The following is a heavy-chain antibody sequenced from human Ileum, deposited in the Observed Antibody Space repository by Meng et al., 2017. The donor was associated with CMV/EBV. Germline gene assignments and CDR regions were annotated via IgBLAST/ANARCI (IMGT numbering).Heavy chain of an antibody. CDR2: ISSRSSTV. Sequence: GGSLRLSCVASAFTFSDYSMNWVRQAQGKGLEWVSYISSRSSTVHYADSVKGRFTISRYNTKKSLYLQMNSLRAEDTAVYYFSTHVYSRHDSWGQGTEVTVSS. CDR3: STHVYSRHDS. CDR1: AFTFSDYS. D-gene: IGHD6-13*01. J-gene: IGHJ3*02. V-gene: IGHV3-48*04.